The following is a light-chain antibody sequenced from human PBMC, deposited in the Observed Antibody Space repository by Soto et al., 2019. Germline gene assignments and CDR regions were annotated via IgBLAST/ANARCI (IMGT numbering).Light chain of an antibody. CDR3: CSYAGSTTV. J-gene: IGLJ7*01. V-gene: IGLV2-23*02. CDR1: SSDVGKYNL. CDR2: EVS. Sequence: QSALTQPASVSGSPGQSITISCTGTSSDVGKYNLVSWYQHHPGKAPKLMIYEVSKRPSGVSNRFSGSKSGNTASLTISGLQAEDEADYYCCSYAGSTTVFGGGTQLTVL.